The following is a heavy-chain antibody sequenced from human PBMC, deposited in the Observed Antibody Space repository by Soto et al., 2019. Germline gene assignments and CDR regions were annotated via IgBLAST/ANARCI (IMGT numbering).Heavy chain of an antibody. Sequence: RGESLKISCKGSGYSFTSYWISWVRQMPGKGLEWMGRIDPSDSYTNYSPSFQGHVTISADKSISTAYLQWSSLKASDTAMYYCARHRGIAVAGTRLHGMDVWGQGPRVTVS. CDR3: ARHRGIAVAGTRLHGMDV. CDR2: IDPSDSYT. D-gene: IGHD6-19*01. J-gene: IGHJ6*02. V-gene: IGHV5-10-1*01. CDR1: GYSFTSYW.